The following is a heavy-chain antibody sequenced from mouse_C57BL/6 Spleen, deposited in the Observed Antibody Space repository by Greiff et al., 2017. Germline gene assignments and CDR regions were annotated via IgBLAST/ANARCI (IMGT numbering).Heavy chain of an antibody. CDR1: GYAFSSSW. Sequence: QVQLKQSGPELVKPGASVKISCKASGYAFSSSWMNWVKQRPGKGLEWIGRIYPGDGDTNYNGKIKGKARLSADKSSSKAHMQLRRLTSEASAVYFCAPDWGNGYFDGWGTGTTVTVSS. V-gene: IGHV1-82*01. D-gene: IGHD4-1*01. CDR2: IYPGDGDT. J-gene: IGHJ1*03. CDR3: APDWGNGYFDG.